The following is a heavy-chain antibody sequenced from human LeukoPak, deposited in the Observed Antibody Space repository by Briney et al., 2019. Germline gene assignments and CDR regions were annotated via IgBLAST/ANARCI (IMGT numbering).Heavy chain of an antibody. V-gene: IGHV3-74*01. Sequence: GGSLRLSCAASGFTFSKYWMLWVRQAPGKGLESVSRINTDGTVTTYADSVKGRFHVSRDNADNTMFLQMNSVRHEDTAVYYCATKQWLAPPPDSWGQGTPVTVSS. CDR3: ATKQWLAPPPDS. J-gene: IGHJ4*02. CDR1: GFTFSKYW. CDR2: INTDGTVT. D-gene: IGHD6-19*01.